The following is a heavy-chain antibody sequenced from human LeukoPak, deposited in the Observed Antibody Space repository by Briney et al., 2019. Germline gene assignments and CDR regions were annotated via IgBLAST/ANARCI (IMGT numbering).Heavy chain of an antibody. CDR1: GGSISSSSYY. Sequence: PSETLSLTCTVSGGSISSSSYYWGWIRQPPGKGLEWIGSIYYSGSTYYNPSLKSRVTISVDTSRNQFSLKLSSVTAADTAVYYCARLMGYCSSTSCFNWFDPWGQGTLVTVSS. CDR3: ARLMGYCSSTSCFNWFDP. D-gene: IGHD2-2*01. CDR2: IYYSGST. V-gene: IGHV4-39*01. J-gene: IGHJ5*02.